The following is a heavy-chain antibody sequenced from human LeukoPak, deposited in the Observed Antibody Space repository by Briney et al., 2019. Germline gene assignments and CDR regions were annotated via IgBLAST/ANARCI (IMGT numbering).Heavy chain of an antibody. CDR1: GFTFSTYA. V-gene: IGHV3-15*01. CDR3: TTVYYDFWSGYFDAFGI. Sequence: GGSLRLSCAASGFTFSTYAMSWVRQAPGKGLEWVGRIKSKTDGGTTDYAAPVKGRFTISRDDSKNTLYLQMNSLKTEDTAVYYCTTVYYDFWSGYFDAFGIWGQGTMVIISS. J-gene: IGHJ3*02. D-gene: IGHD3-3*01. CDR2: IKSKTDGGTT.